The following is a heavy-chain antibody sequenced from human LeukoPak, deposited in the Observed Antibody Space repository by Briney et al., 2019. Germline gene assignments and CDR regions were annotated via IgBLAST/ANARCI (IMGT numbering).Heavy chain of an antibody. V-gene: IGHV5-51*01. Sequence: GESLKISCKGYGHIFNTYWIGWLRQMPGKGLEWMGIVYPGDSNTRYSPSFQGQVTISADKSITTAYLQWSSLKASDTAMYFCARGSAANAFDIWGQGTMVTVSS. CDR2: VYPGDSNT. J-gene: IGHJ3*02. CDR1: GHIFNTYW. D-gene: IGHD6-13*01. CDR3: ARGSAANAFDI.